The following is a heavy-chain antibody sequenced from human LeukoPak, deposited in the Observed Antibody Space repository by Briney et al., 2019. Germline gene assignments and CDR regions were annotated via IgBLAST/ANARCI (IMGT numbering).Heavy chain of an antibody. Sequence: PGGSLRLSCAASGFTFSSYWMSWVRQAPGKGLEWAANIKQDGSEKYYVDSVKGRFTISRDNAKNSLYLQMNSLRAEDTAVYYCARSAYYDYSNYYFDYWGQGTLVTVSA. D-gene: IGHD4-11*01. J-gene: IGHJ4*02. CDR1: GFTFSSYW. CDR2: IKQDGSEK. CDR3: ARSAYYDYSNYYFDY. V-gene: IGHV3-7*01.